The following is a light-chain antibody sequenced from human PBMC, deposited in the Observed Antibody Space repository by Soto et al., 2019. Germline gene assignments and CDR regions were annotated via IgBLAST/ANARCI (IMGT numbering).Light chain of an antibody. J-gene: IGLJ1*01. V-gene: IGLV2-18*02. CDR3: NSYTTSNTYV. CDR2: DVS. Sequence: QSALTQPPSVSGSPGQSVAISCTGTSSDVGGFNRVSWYRQAPGTAPKLIIYDVSDRPSGVPDRFSGSKSGNTASLTISGLQAEDEADYYCNSYTTSNTYVFGTGTKLTVL. CDR1: SSDVGGFNR.